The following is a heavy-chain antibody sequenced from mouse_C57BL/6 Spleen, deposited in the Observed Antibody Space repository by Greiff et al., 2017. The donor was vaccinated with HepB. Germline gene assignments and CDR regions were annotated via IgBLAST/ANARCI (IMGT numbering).Heavy chain of an antibody. J-gene: IGHJ3*01. Sequence: VQLQQSGAELVKPGASVKISCKASGYAFSSYWMNWVKQRPGKGLEWIGQIYPGDGDTNYNGKFKGKATLTADKSSSTAYMQLSSLTSEDSAVYFCARWDSSGAWFAYWGQGTLVTVSA. V-gene: IGHV1-80*01. D-gene: IGHD3-3*01. CDR2: IYPGDGDT. CDR1: GYAFSSYW. CDR3: ARWDSSGAWFAY.